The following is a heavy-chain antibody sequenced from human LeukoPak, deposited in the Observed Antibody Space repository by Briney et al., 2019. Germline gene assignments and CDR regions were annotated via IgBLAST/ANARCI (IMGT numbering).Heavy chain of an antibody. Sequence: SETLSLTCTVSGGSISSYYWSWIRQPPGKGLEWIGYIYYSGSTNYNPSLKSRVTISVDTSKNQFSLKLSSVTAADTAVYYCARLVIAAAGNKWYFDLWGRGTLVTVSS. V-gene: IGHV4-59*08. CDR1: GGSISSYY. J-gene: IGHJ2*01. CDR3: ARLVIAAAGNKWYFDL. CDR2: IYYSGST. D-gene: IGHD6-13*01.